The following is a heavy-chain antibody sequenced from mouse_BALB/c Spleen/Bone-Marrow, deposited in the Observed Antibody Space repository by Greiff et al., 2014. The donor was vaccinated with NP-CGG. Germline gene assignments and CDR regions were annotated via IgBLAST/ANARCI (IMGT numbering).Heavy chain of an antibody. CDR1: GFNIKDTY. V-gene: IGHV14-3*02. Sequence: EVQLQQSGAELVKPGASVKLSCTASGFNIKDTYMHWVKQRPEQCLEWIGRIDPANGNTKYDPKFQGKATITADTSSNTAYLQLSSLTSEDTAVYYCAIYYYGSSGFAYWGQGTLVTVSA. CDR3: AIYYYGSSGFAY. CDR2: IDPANGNT. D-gene: IGHD1-1*01. J-gene: IGHJ3*01.